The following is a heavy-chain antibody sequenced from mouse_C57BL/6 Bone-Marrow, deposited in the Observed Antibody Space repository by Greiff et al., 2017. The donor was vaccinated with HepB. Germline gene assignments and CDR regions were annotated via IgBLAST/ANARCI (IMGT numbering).Heavy chain of an antibody. D-gene: IGHD2-5*01. CDR3: ARTYYSNYHWYFDV. CDR1: GYAFTNYL. V-gene: IGHV1-54*01. CDR2: INPGSGGT. J-gene: IGHJ1*03. Sequence: VQLQESGAELVRPGTSVKVSCQASGYAFTNYLIEWVKQRPGQGLEWIGVINPGSGGTNYNEKFKGKATLTADKSSSTAYMQLSSLTSEDSAVYFCARTYYSNYHWYFDVWGTGTTVTVSS.